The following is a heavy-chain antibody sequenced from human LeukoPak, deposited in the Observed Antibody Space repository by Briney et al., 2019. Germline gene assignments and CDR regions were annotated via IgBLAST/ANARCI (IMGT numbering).Heavy chain of an antibody. D-gene: IGHD2-15*01. V-gene: IGHV4-61*02. CDR1: GASINSGNYY. CDR3: ARGATLQYCSGGSCYWSWFDP. J-gene: IGHJ5*02. Sequence: SQTLSLTCTVSGASINSGNYYWNWIRQPAGKGLEGIGRFYTSGSTNYSPSLKSRVTISVDTSKNQFSLRLSSVTAADTAVYYCARGATLQYCSGGSCYWSWFDPWGQGTLVTVSS. CDR2: FYTSGST.